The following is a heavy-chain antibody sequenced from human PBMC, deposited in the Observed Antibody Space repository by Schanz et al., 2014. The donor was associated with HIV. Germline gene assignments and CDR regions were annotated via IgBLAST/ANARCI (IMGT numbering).Heavy chain of an antibody. CDR1: GFTFSSYG. CDR2: IWFDGRNK. Sequence: QVQLVESGGGVVQPGRSLRLSCAASGFTFSSYGMHWVRQAPGKGQEWVAVIWFDGRNKYYGDSVKGRFMISRDNSNNTLYLQMNSLRAEDTAVYFCTRGRFLERGGMDVWGQGTAVTVSS. CDR3: TRGRFLERGGMDV. D-gene: IGHD3-3*01. J-gene: IGHJ6*02. V-gene: IGHV3-33*01.